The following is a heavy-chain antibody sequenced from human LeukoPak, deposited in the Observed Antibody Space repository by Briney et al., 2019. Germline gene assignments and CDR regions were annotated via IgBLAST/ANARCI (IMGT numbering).Heavy chain of an antibody. V-gene: IGHV1-46*01. CDR1: GYTFTSYY. CDR3: ARAGAYYDSSGYYLYAFDI. J-gene: IGHJ3*02. CDR2: INPSGGST. Sequence: ASVQVSSKASGYTFTSYYMHWMRQAPGQGLDWMGIINPSGGSTSYAPKFQGRVTMTRDTSTSTVYMELSSLRSEDTAVYYCARAGAYYDSSGYYLYAFDIWGQGPMVTVSS. D-gene: IGHD3-22*01.